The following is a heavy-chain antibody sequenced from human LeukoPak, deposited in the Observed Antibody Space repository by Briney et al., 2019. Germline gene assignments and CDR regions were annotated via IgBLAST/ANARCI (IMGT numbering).Heavy chain of an antibody. V-gene: IGHV3-33*08. CDR2: IWFDGSNK. CDR1: GFXFSSYD. CDR3: ARGRWWLRSWYFDY. Sequence: PGGSLRLSCAASGFXFSSYDIHWVRQAPGKGLEWVAIIWFDGSNKDYADSVKGRFTISRDNSKNTVYLQMNSLRVEDTAVYYCARGRWWLRSWYFDYWGQGTLVTVSS. D-gene: IGHD5-12*01. J-gene: IGHJ4*02.